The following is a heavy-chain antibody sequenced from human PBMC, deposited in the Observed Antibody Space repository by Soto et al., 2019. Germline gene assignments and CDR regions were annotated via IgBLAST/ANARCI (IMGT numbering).Heavy chain of an antibody. CDR2: MNPNSGNT. Sequence: ASVKVSCKASGYTFTSYDINWVRQATRQGLEWMGWMNPNSGNTGYAQKFQGRVTMTRNTSISTAYMELSSLRSEDTAVYYCARGECTVTTFWAYYYGMDFWAQGTTVTVSS. V-gene: IGHV1-8*01. CDR3: ARGECTVTTFWAYYYGMDF. D-gene: IGHD4-17*01. J-gene: IGHJ6*02. CDR1: GYTFTSYD.